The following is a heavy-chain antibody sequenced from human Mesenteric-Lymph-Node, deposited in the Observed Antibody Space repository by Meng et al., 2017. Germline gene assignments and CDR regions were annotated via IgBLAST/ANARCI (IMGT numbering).Heavy chain of an antibody. J-gene: IGHJ6*02. V-gene: IGHV3-11*04. CDR1: GFTFSDYY. Sequence: GGSLRLSCAASGFTFSDYYMSWIRQAPGKGLEWLSYMSSSGGDIHYASSVKGRFTISRDNAKNSLFLQMNSLTAEDTAMYYCVRDSKVAGYYDGMDVWGQGITVTVSS. CDR2: MSSSGGDI. CDR3: VRDSKVAGYYDGMDV. D-gene: IGHD6-19*01.